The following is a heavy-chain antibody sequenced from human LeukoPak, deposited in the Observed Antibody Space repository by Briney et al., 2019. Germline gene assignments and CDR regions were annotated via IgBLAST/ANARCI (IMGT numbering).Heavy chain of an antibody. J-gene: IGHJ4*02. D-gene: IGHD2-15*01. Sequence: PGGSLRPSCAASGFTVSSNYMSWVRQAPGKGLEWVSVIYSGGSTYYADSVKGRFTISRDNSKNTLYLQMNSLRAEDTAVYYCARDSCSGGSCYSAFDYWGQGTLVTVSS. CDR2: IYSGGST. CDR3: ARDSCSGGSCYSAFDY. CDR1: GFTVSSNY. V-gene: IGHV3-66*01.